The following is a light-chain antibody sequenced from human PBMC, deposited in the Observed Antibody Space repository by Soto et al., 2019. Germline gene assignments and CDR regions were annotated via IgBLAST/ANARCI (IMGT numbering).Light chain of an antibody. CDR2: GAS. Sequence: EIVVTQSPATLSVSPGERATLSCRASQSVSSDLAWFQQKPGQAPNLLIYGASTRATGVPARFSGSGSGTEFPLTISSLQSEDFAVYYCQQYNNWPRTFGGGTKVEIK. V-gene: IGKV3-15*01. CDR3: QQYNNWPRT. CDR1: QSVSSD. J-gene: IGKJ4*01.